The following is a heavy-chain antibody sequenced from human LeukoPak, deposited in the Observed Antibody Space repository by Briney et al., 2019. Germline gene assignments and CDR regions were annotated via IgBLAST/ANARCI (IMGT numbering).Heavy chain of an antibody. CDR2: ISGSGGST. V-gene: IGHV3-23*01. D-gene: IGHD6-19*01. J-gene: IGHJ4*02. CDR1: GFTFSSYA. Sequence: PGGSLRLSCAASGFTFSSYAMSWVRQAPGKGLEWVSAISGSGGSTYYADSVKGRFTVSRDNSKNTLYLQMNSLRAEDTAVYYCAKVWRQWLVPDYWGQGTLVTVSS. CDR3: AKVWRQWLVPDY.